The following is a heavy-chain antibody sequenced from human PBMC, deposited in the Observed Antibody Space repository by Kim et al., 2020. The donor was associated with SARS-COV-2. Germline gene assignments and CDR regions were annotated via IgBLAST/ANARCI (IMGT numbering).Heavy chain of an antibody. CDR1: GFTFSSYS. Sequence: GGSLRLSCAASGFTFSSYSMTWVRQAPGKGLEWVSSIRSDSNYIYYADSVKGRFTISRDNAKNSLYLHMNSLRAEDTAVYYCARELVRCGGVDVWGQGTTVTVSS. CDR2: IRSDSNYI. J-gene: IGHJ6*02. CDR3: ARELVRCGGVDV. V-gene: IGHV3-21*01. D-gene: IGHD3-10*01.